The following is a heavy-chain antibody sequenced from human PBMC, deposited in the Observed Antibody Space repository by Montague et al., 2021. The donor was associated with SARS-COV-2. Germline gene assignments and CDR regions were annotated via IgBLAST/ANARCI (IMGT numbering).Heavy chain of an antibody. J-gene: IGHJ4*02. Sequence: PALVNPTQTLTLTCTFSGFSLSTSGVGVGWIRQPPGKALEWLALIDWDDDKYYSTSLKTRLTISKDTSKNQVVLTMTNMDPVDTATYYCATTIYDYVWGTRVEFDYWGQGTLVTVSS. CDR3: ATTIYDYVWGTRVEFDY. D-gene: IGHD3-16*01. V-gene: IGHV2-70*01. CDR2: IDWDDDK. CDR1: GFSLSTSGVG.